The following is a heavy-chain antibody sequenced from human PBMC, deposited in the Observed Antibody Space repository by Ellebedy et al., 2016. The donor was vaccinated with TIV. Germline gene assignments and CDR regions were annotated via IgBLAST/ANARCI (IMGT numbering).Heavy chain of an antibody. CDR3: ARGGAVADPFDY. J-gene: IGHJ4*02. V-gene: IGHV1-69*13. CDR1: GGTFSSYA. CDR2: IIPIFGTA. D-gene: IGHD6-19*01. Sequence: ASVQVSCXASGGTFSSYAISWVRQAPGQGLEWMGGIIPIFGTANYAQKFQGRVTITADESTSTAYMELSSLRSEDTAVYYCARGGAVADPFDYWGQGTLVTVSS.